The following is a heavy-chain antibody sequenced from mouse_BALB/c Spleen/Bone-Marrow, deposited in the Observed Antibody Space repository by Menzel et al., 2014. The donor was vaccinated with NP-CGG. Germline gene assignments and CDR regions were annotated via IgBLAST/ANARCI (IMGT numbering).Heavy chain of an antibody. J-gene: IGHJ2*01. CDR2: ITYDGSS. Sequence: EVQLQQSGPGLVKPSQSLSLTCSVTGYSITSGYYWNWIRQFPGNKLEWMGYITYDGSSNYNPSLKNRISITRDTSKNQFFLKLNSVTTEDTATYYCARRGYGNLDYWGQGTTLTVSS. CDR3: ARRGYGNLDY. V-gene: IGHV3-6*02. CDR1: GYSITSGYY. D-gene: IGHD2-10*02.